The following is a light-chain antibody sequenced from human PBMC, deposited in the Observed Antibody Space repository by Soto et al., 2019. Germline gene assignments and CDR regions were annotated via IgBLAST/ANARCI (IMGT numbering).Light chain of an antibody. CDR2: DVS. V-gene: IGLV2-14*03. CDR3: SSYTSSSTLVV. Sequence: QPVLTQPASVSGSPGQSITISCTGTSSDVGTYSYVSWYQQHPGKAPKLMIYDVSNRPSGVSNRFSGSKSGNTASLTISGLQAEDEADYYCSSYTSSSTLVVFGGGTKLTVL. J-gene: IGLJ2*01. CDR1: SSDVGTYSY.